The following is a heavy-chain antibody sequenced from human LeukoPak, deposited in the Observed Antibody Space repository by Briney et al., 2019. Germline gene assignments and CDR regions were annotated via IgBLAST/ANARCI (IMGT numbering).Heavy chain of an antibody. D-gene: IGHD1-26*01. CDR3: ARDLDSGSYSGYYYYGMDV. CDR1: GFTFSSYG. J-gene: IGHJ6*02. CDR2: IWYDGSNK. V-gene: IGHV3-33*01. Sequence: GGSLRLSCAASGFTFSSYGMHWVRQAPGKGLEWVAVIWYDGSNKYYADSVKGRFTISRDNSENTLYLQMNSLRAEDTAVYYCARDLDSGSYSGYYYYGMDVWGQGTTVTVSS.